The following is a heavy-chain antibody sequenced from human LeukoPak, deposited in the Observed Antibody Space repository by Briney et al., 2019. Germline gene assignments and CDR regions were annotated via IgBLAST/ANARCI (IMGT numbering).Heavy chain of an antibody. CDR1: GDSISSGNYY. CDR2: IYYSGST. J-gene: IGHJ5*02. Sequence: PSETLSLTCTVSGDSISSGNYYWSWIRQHPGKGLEWIGYIYYSGSTYYNPSLKSRVTISMDTSKNQFSLKLNSVSAADTAAYYCAREYRGYCSGGSCYGWFDPWGQGTLVTVSS. D-gene: IGHD2-15*01. V-gene: IGHV4-31*03. CDR3: AREYRGYCSGGSCYGWFDP.